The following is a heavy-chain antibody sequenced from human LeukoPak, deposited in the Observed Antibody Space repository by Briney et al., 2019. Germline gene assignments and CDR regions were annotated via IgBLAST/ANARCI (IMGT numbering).Heavy chain of an antibody. CDR1: GFTFSSNS. D-gene: IGHD3-3*01. V-gene: IGHV3-21*01. CDR2: ISSSSSYI. J-gene: IGHJ6*03. CDR3: ARSSILEWLPYYYYMDV. Sequence: AGSLRLSCAPSGFTFSSNSMNWVRQAPGNGLEWVSSISSSSSYIYYADSVKGRFTISRDNAKSSLYLQMNSLRAEDTAVYYCARSSILEWLPYYYYMDVWGKGTTVTVSS.